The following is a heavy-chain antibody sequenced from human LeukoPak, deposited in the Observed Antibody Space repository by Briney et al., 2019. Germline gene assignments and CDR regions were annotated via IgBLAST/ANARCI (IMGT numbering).Heavy chain of an antibody. CDR3: ARSLRNAFDI. V-gene: IGHV3-48*01. J-gene: IGHJ3*02. Sequence: GGSLRLSCAASGFTFSSYSMNWVRQAPGKGLEWVSYIRSSSSTIYYADSVKGRFTISTDNANNSLYLQMNSLRAEDTAVYYCARSLRNAFDIWGQGTMVTVSS. D-gene: IGHD3-3*01. CDR2: IRSSSSTI. CDR1: GFTFSSYS.